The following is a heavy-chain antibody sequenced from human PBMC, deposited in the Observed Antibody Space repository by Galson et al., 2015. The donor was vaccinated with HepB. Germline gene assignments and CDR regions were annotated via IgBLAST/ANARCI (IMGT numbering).Heavy chain of an antibody. CDR3: AKDKRARMLSHLYDY. CDR1: GFTFSSYG. D-gene: IGHD2-8*01. V-gene: IGHV3-33*06. CDR2: IWYDGSNK. J-gene: IGHJ4*02. Sequence: SLRLSCAASGFTFSSYGMHWVRQAPGKGLEWVAVIWYDGSNKYYADSVKGRFTISRDNSKNTLYLQMNSLRAEDTAVYYCAKDKRARMLSHLYDYWGQGTLVTVSS.